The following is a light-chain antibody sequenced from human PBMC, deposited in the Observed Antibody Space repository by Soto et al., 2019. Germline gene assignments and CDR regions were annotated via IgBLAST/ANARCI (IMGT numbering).Light chain of an antibody. Sequence: QSVLTQPPSASATPVQRVTISCSGGSSNIGSNTVNWYQQLPGTAPKLLIHSNNQRPSGVPDRFSGSKSGTSASLAISGLQSEDGADYYCAAWDDSLNGVVFGGGTKLTVL. CDR1: SSNIGSNT. V-gene: IGLV1-44*01. J-gene: IGLJ2*01. CDR3: AAWDDSLNGVV. CDR2: SNN.